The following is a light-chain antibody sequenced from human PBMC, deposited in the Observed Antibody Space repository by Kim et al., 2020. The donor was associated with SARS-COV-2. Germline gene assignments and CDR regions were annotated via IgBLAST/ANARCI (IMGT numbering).Light chain of an antibody. Sequence: ASVRDRVTITCQANHDIKKCLQWYQQTPGKAPKLLIYDASNFEAGVPSRFSGSGSGTDFTLTISSLQPEDIAIYYCQQCDDLPFTFGPGTKVDIK. CDR1: HDIKKC. CDR2: DAS. CDR3: QQCDDLPFT. J-gene: IGKJ3*01. V-gene: IGKV1-33*01.